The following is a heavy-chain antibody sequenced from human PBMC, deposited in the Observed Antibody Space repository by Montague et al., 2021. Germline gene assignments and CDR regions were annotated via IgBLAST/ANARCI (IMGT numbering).Heavy chain of an antibody. V-gene: IGHV3-30-3*01. CDR2: ISYDGSNK. D-gene: IGHD6-19*01. J-gene: IGHJ1*01. Sequence: SLRLSCAASGFTFSSYAMHWVRQAPGKGLEWVAVISYDGSNKYYADSVMGRFTISRDNSKNTLYLQMNSLRAEDTAVYYCARSLTSGLLAEYFQHWGQGTLVTVSS. CDR1: GFTFSSYA. CDR3: ARSLTSGLLAEYFQH.